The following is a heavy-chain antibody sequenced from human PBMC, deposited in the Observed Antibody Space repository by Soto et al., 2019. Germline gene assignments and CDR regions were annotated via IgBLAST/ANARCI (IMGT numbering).Heavy chain of an antibody. CDR1: GFTFSNYG. CDR2: ISYDGSNK. Sequence: GGSLRLSCAASGFTFSNYGMHWVRQAPGKGLEWVAVISYDGSNKYYADSVKGRFTISRDNSKNTLYLQMNSLRAEDTAVYYCANVLRLDYWGQGTLVTVSS. D-gene: IGHD2-8*01. J-gene: IGHJ4*02. CDR3: ANVLRLDY. V-gene: IGHV3-30*18.